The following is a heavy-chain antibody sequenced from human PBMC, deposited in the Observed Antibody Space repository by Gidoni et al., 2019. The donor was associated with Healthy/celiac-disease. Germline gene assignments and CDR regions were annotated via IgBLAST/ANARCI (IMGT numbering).Heavy chain of an antibody. CDR2: INPNSGGT. CDR3: ARGHNIVVVPADPDY. D-gene: IGHD2-2*01. CDR1: GYTFTGYY. J-gene: IGHJ4*02. V-gene: IGHV1-2*06. Sequence: QVQLVQSGAEVKKPGASVKVSCKASGYTFTGYYMHWVRQAPGQGLEWMGRINPNSGGTNYAQKFQGRVTMTRDTSISTAYMELSRLRSDDTAVYYCARGHNIVVVPADPDYWGQGTLVTVSS.